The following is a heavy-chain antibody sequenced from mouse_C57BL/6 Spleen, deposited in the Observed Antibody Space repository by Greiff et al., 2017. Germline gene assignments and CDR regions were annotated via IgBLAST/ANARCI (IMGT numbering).Heavy chain of an antibody. CDR1: GFSLTSYG. J-gene: IGHJ1*03. Sequence: QVQLQQSGPGLVQPSQSLSITCTVSGFSLTSYGVHWVRQPPGKGLEWLGGIWSGGITDYNSAFIPRLSISKDNSKGECFFKMNSLQADDTAIYYCAKNLNWDWYFDVWGTGTTVTVSS. CDR2: IWSGGIT. CDR3: AKNLNWDWYFDV. V-gene: IGHV2-4*01. D-gene: IGHD4-1*01.